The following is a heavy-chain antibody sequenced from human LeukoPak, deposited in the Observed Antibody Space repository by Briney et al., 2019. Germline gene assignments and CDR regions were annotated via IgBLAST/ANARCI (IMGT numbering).Heavy chain of an antibody. CDR1: GGSISSGDDY. CDR3: ARGLVEVVGGYFDL. J-gene: IGHJ2*01. CDR2: IYYSGST. V-gene: IGHV4-30-4*01. D-gene: IGHD2-2*01. Sequence: SETLSLTCAVSGGSISSGDDYWRWLRQPPGKGLEWIGYIYYSGSTYYNPSLKSRVTISVDTSKNQFSLKLSSVTAADTAVYYCARGLVEVVGGYFDLWGRGTLVTVSS.